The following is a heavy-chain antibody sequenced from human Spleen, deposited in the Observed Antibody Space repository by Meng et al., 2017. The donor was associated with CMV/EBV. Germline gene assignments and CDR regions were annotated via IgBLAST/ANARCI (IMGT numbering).Heavy chain of an antibody. CDR2: IYHSGST. CDR3: ARDIYYDSIGYLPDS. D-gene: IGHD3-22*01. V-gene: IGHV4-4*02. J-gene: IGHJ4*02. CDR1: GGSISSSNW. Sequence: SGGSISSSNWWSWVRQSPGKGLEWIGEIYHSGSTNYNPSLKSRVTISVDESKNQFSLKLSSVTAADTAVYYCARDIYYDSIGYLPDSWGQGTLVTVSS.